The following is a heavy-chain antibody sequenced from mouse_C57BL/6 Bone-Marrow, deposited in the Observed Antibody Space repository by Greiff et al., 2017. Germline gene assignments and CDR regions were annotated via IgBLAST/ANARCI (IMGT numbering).Heavy chain of an antibody. CDR1: GFTFSSYG. Sequence: DVMLVESGGELVKPGGSLKLSCAASGFTFSSYGMSWVRQTPDKRLEWVATISSGGSYTYYPDSVKGRCTISRDNAKNTLYLQMSSLKSEDTAMYYCARPGVAYVYYWGQGTALTVSS. CDR3: ARPGVAYVYY. V-gene: IGHV5-6*02. J-gene: IGHJ2*01. CDR2: ISSGGSYT.